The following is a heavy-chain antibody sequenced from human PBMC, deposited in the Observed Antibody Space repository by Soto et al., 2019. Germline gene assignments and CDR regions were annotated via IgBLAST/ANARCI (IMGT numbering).Heavy chain of an antibody. J-gene: IGHJ4*02. CDR3: AREPNYFDY. Sequence: VASVKVSCKASGYTFTNYGVSWVRQAPGQGLEWMGWIGGYKGNTNYAQKLQGRVTLTTDTSTSTAYMELRSLRSDDAAVYYCAREPNYFDYWGQGTLVTVSS. CDR1: GYTFTNYG. V-gene: IGHV1-18*01. CDR2: IGGYKGNT.